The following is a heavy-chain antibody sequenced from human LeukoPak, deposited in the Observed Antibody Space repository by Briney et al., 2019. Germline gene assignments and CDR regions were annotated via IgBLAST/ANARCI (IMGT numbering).Heavy chain of an antibody. V-gene: IGHV4-59*01. J-gene: IGHJ4*02. CDR2: IYYSGST. D-gene: IGHD3-10*01. CDR3: ARVVDYGSGGYHPKTGPFDY. Sequence: SETLSLTCTVSGGSISSYYWSWIRQPPGKGLEWIGYIYYSGSTNYNPSLKSRVTLSVDTSKNQFSLKLSSVTAADTAVYYCARVVDYGSGGYHPKTGPFDYWGQGTLVTVSS. CDR1: GGSISSYY.